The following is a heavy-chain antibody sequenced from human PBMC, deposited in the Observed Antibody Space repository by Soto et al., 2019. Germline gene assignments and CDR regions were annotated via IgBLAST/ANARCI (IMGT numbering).Heavy chain of an antibody. Sequence: PSETLSLTCTVSGGSISSGDYYWSWIRQHPGKGLEWIGSIYYSGSTYYNPSLKSRVTISVDTSKNQFSLKLSSVTAADTAVYYCASGYDILTGYPRGDYYGMDVWGQGTTVTVSS. J-gene: IGHJ6*02. CDR3: ASGYDILTGYPRGDYYGMDV. D-gene: IGHD3-9*01. CDR1: GGSISSGDYY. V-gene: IGHV4-39*01. CDR2: IYYSGST.